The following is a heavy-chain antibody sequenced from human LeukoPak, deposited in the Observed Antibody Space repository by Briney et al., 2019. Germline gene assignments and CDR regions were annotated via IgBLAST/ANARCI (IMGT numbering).Heavy chain of an antibody. J-gene: IGHJ4*02. V-gene: IGHV4-30-2*01. CDR1: GGSISSGGYS. CDR2: IYHSGST. D-gene: IGHD4-17*01. Sequence: SETLSLTCAVSGGSISSGGYSWSWIRQPPGKGLEWIGYIYHSGSTYYNPSLKSRVTISVDRSKNQFSLKLSSVTAADTAVYYCARIKTYGDYTERDDDYWGQGTLVTVSS. CDR3: ARIKTYGDYTERDDDY.